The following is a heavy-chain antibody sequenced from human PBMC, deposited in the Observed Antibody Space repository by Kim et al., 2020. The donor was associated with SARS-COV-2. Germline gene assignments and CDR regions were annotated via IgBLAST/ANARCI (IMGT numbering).Heavy chain of an antibody. J-gene: IGHJ4*02. CDR3: AGEYPIDY. V-gene: IGHV1-69*01. D-gene: IGHD2-2*02. CDR2: FGTA. Sequence: FGTANYAQKFQGRVTITADESTRTAYMELSSLRSEDTAVYYCAGEYPIDYWGQGTLVTVSS.